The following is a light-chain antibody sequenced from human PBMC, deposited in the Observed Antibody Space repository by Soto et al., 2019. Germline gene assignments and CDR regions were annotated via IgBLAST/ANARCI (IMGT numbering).Light chain of an antibody. Sequence: EIVLTQSPGTLSLSPGERATLSCRASQSVSSSYLAWYQQKPGQAPRLLIYGASSRATGIPARFSGSGSGTDFTLTISSLEPEDFAVYYCQQRSDWPRLTFGGGTKVEIK. CDR3: QQRSDWPRLT. CDR1: QSVSSSY. CDR2: GAS. J-gene: IGKJ4*01. V-gene: IGKV3D-20*02.